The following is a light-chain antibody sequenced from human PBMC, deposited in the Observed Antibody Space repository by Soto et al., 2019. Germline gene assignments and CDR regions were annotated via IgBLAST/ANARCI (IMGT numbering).Light chain of an antibody. CDR1: QTITGS. J-gene: IGKJ5*01. Sequence: DIQMTQSPSSLSASVGDRVTITCRASQTITGSLNWYQQRPGKAANLLIYASNSLQSGVPPRFSGSGSGTDFTLTISSLQPEDFATYYCQQTYSIPITFGQGTRLDIK. CDR2: ASN. CDR3: QQTYSIPIT. V-gene: IGKV1-39*01.